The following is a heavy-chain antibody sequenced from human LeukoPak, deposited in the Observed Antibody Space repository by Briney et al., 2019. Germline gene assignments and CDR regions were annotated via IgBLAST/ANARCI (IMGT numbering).Heavy chain of an antibody. CDR3: TRPSYDSSVSGVVY. Sequence: VXXASGKGXXXVXRIXSKANSYATTDAASVKGRFTISRDDSKNTAYLQMNSLKTEDTAVYYCTRPSYDSSVSGVVYWGQGTLVTVSS. V-gene: IGHV3-73*01. J-gene: IGHJ4*02. CDR2: IXSKANSYAT. D-gene: IGHD3-22*01.